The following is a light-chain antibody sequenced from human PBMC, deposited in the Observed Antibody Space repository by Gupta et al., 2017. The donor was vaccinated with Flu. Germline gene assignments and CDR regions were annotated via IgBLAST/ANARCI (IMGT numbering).Light chain of an antibody. CDR2: DAS. Sequence: ELVLTQAAAPPPLSPDDRATLAVRASPSVSSYLAWYQQKPGQAPRLLIYDASNRATGIPARFSGSGSGTDFTLTISSLEPEDFAVYYCQHRCNSPPNTFGQGTRLEIK. J-gene: IGKJ5*01. V-gene: IGKV3-11*01. CDR1: PSVSSY. CDR3: QHRCNSPPNT.